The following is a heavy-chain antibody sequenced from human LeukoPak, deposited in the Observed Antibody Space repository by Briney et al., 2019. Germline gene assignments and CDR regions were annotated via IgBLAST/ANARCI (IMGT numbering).Heavy chain of an antibody. CDR2: FDPADGQF. CDR1: AFTLSELS. Sequence: ASVKVSCKVSAFTLSELSIHWLRQAPGKGLEWVGGFDPADGQFIYRHSFRGRVILTEDASTNTAFMEVTSMRPDDTAVYYCATGVICATTTCPGYRNYYFFMDVWGEGTAVTVSS. J-gene: IGHJ6*03. CDR3: ATGVICATTTCPGYRNYYFFMDV. D-gene: IGHD2-2*01. V-gene: IGHV1-24*01.